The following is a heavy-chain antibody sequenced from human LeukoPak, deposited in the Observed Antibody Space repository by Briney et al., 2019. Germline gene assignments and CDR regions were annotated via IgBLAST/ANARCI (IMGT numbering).Heavy chain of an antibody. CDR3: AKDQDYVWGSYRPPILFDY. CDR2: ISGSGGST. J-gene: IGHJ4*02. Sequence: GGSLRLSCAASGFTFSSYAMSWVRQAPGKGLEWVSAISGSGGSTYYADSVKGRFTISRDNSKNTLYLQMNSLRAEDTAVYYCAKDQDYVWGSYRPPILFDYWGQGTLVTVSS. D-gene: IGHD3-16*02. CDR1: GFTFSSYA. V-gene: IGHV3-23*01.